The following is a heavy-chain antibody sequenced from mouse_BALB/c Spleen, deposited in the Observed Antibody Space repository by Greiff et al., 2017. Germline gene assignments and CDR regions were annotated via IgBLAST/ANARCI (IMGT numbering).Heavy chain of an antibody. CDR1: GFTFNTYA. CDR3: VRHEDIYDGYPYAMDY. Sequence: EVKLVESGGGLVQPKGSLKLSCAASGFTFNTYAMNWVRQAPGKGLEWVARIRSKSNNYATYYADSVKDRFTISRDDSQSMLYLQMNNLKTEDTAMYYCVRHEDIYDGYPYAMDYWGQGTSVTVSS. CDR2: IRSKSNNYAT. J-gene: IGHJ4*01. V-gene: IGHV10-1*02. D-gene: IGHD2-3*01.